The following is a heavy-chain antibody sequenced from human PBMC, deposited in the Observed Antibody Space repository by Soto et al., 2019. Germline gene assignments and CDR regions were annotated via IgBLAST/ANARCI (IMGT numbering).Heavy chain of an antibody. V-gene: IGHV4-39*01. D-gene: IGHD3-10*01. CDR3: ARHTDCGSGSSCLGSDNMDTDAFDI. J-gene: IGHJ3*02. CDR2: IYYSGNT. Sequence: QLQLRESGPGLVKPSETLSLTCTVSGGSISSDIHYWGWIRQPPGKGLEWIGTIYYSGNTYYTPSLRSRVTISMDTSMNQFSLRLTSVTAADTAVYYCARHTDCGSGSSCLGSDNMDTDAFDIWGQGTMVTVS. CDR1: GGSISSDIHY.